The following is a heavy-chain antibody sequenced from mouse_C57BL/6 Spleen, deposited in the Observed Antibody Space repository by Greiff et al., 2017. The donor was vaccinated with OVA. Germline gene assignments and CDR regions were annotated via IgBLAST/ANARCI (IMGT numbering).Heavy chain of an antibody. CDR1: GYSFTDYN. CDR3: AREGTYYSNYYAMDY. CDR2: INPNYGTT. J-gene: IGHJ4*01. V-gene: IGHV1-39*01. D-gene: IGHD2-5*01. Sequence: EVQLQESGPELVKPGASVKISCKASGYSFTDYNMNWVKQSNGKSLEWIGVINPNYGTTSYNQKFKGKATLTVDQSSSTAYMQLNSLTSEDSAVYDCAREGTYYSNYYAMDYWGQGTSVTVSS.